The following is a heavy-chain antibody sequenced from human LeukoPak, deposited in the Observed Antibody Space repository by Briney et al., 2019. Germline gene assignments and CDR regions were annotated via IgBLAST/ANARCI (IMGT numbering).Heavy chain of an antibody. D-gene: IGHD4-17*01. Sequence: SETLSLTCTVSGGSISSGGYYWSWIRQHPGTGLEWIGYIYYSGSTYYNPSLKSRVTISVDTSKNQFSLKLSSVTAADTAVYYCARGDYGNFDYWGQGTLVTVSS. CDR2: IYYSGST. CDR3: ARGDYGNFDY. V-gene: IGHV4-31*03. J-gene: IGHJ4*02. CDR1: GGSISSGGYY.